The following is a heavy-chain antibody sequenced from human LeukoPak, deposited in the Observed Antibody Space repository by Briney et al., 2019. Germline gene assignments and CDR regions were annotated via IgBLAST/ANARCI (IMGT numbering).Heavy chain of an antibody. CDR3: ARLGYCSGGSCFLLNGGMDV. V-gene: IGHV7-4-1*02. D-gene: IGHD2-15*01. J-gene: IGHJ6*02. Sequence: ASVKVSCKASDYTFTSYGISWVRQAPGQGLEWMGWINTNTGNPTYAQGFTGRFVFSLDTSVSTAYLQISSLKAEDTAVYYCARLGYCSGGSCFLLNGGMDVWGQGTTVTVSS. CDR2: INTNTGNP. CDR1: DYTFTSYG.